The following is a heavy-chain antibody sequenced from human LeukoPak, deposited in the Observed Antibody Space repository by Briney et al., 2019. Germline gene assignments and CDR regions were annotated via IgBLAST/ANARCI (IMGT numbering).Heavy chain of an antibody. Sequence: PGGSLRLSCAASGFTVISNYMSWVRQAPGKGLEWVSGIYSGGTIYYADSVKGRFTISRDNSKTTLYLQMNSLRAEDTAVYYCATHPTSSVTWGQGILVTVSS. J-gene: IGHJ1*01. CDR1: GFTVISNY. V-gene: IGHV3-53*01. D-gene: IGHD6-19*01. CDR2: IYSGGTI. CDR3: ATHPTSSVT.